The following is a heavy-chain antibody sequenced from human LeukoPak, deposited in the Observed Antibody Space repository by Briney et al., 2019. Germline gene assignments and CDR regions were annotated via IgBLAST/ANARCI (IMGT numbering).Heavy chain of an antibody. CDR1: GFTFSTHS. CDR3: ARAVGHGSGSPRMDV. CDR2: IISSSNTI. D-gene: IGHD3-10*01. J-gene: IGHJ6*04. Sequence: GGSLRLSCAVSGFTFSTHSMNWVRQAPGKGLEWVSYIISSSNTIYYADSVKGRFTISRDNAKNSLYLQMNSLGAEDTAVYYCARAVGHGSGSPRMDVWGKGTTVTVSS. V-gene: IGHV3-48*01.